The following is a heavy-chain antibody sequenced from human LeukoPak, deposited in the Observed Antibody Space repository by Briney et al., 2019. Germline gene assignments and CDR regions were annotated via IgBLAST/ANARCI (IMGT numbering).Heavy chain of an antibody. CDR1: GYIFTGYY. CDR2: MNPNSGNT. V-gene: IGHV1-8*03. J-gene: IGHJ6*03. Sequence: ASVKVSCKASGYIFTGYYIHWVRQAPGQGLEWMGWMNPNSGNTGYAQKFQGRVTINRKTSISKDYMELSSLRSEDTAVYYCARDPGSSYSSSWYDYYYMDVWGKGTTVTISS. D-gene: IGHD6-13*01. CDR3: ARDPGSSYSSSWYDYYYMDV.